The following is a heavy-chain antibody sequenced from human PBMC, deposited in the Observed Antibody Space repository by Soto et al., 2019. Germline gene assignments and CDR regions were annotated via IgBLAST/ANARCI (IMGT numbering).Heavy chain of an antibody. Sequence: WGSLRLSCAASGLNFSTYWISWVRQSPGKGLEWVANIKQDGSETYYVDSVKGRFTISRDNAKKSLYLQMNSLRAEDTAVYYCAREGFYYDYWSGYTKPYYFDNWGQGALVTVSS. CDR3: AREGFYYDYWSGYTKPYYFDN. CDR2: IKQDGSET. J-gene: IGHJ4*02. D-gene: IGHD3-3*01. CDR1: GLNFSTYW. V-gene: IGHV3-7*01.